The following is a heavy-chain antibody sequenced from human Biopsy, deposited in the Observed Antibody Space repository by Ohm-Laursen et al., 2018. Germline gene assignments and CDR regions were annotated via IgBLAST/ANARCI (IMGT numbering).Heavy chain of an antibody. J-gene: IGHJ4*02. CDR3: ARNTGWYGDLYYFDY. V-gene: IGHV1-46*01. CDR2: INPSGSTT. Sequence: SVKVSCKASGYSFTSYYMHWVRQAPGQGLEWMGVINPSGSTTSYPQIFQGRVTMTRDTSKSTVYMELSSLRSADTAVYFCARNTGWYGDLYYFDYWGQGTLVTVSS. D-gene: IGHD6-19*01. CDR1: GYSFTSYY.